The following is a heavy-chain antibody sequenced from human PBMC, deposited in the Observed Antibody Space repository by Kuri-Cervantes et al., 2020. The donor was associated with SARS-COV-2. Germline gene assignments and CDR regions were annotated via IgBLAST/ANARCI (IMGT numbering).Heavy chain of an antibody. CDR3: VRDGDHWNFDY. CDR2: IPYDGSNK. V-gene: IGHV3-30*01. CDR1: GFTFSSYA. D-gene: IGHD1-1*01. Sequence: GESLKISCAASGFTFSSYAMHWVRQAPGKGLEWVAVIPYDGSNKYYADSVKGRFTISRDNSKNTLYLQMNSLRAEDTAVYYCVRDGDHWNFDYWGQGTLVTVSS. J-gene: IGHJ4*02.